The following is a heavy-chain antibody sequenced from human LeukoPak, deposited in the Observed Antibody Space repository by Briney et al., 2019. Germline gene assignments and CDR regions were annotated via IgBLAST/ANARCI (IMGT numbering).Heavy chain of an antibody. V-gene: IGHV4-39*01. D-gene: IGHD3-22*01. CDR1: GGSISSSSYY. CDR3: ARLNANYHDGSGYYWGFCDY. J-gene: IGHJ4*02. CDR2: INYSGST. Sequence: SGTLSLTCTVSGGSISSSSYYWGWIRQPPGKGLEWIGSINYSGSTYYNPSLKSRVTISVDTSKNQFSLKLSSVSAADTAVYYCARLNANYHDGSGYYWGFCDYWGQGILVTVSS.